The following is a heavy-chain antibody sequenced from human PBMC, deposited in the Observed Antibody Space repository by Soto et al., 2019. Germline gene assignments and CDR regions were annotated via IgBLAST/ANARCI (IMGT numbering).Heavy chain of an antibody. Sequence: QVQLVQSGAEVKKPGSSVKVSCKASGGIFSTYAISWLRQAPGQGLEWMGGIIPIFGTPNYAQRFQGRVTITADDSKRIANMELRRLRSEDTAVYSCARDRAASRSGNYYPRIDFWGQGTLVTVSS. CDR2: IIPIFGTP. D-gene: IGHD3-10*01. CDR1: GGIFSTYA. CDR3: ARDRAASRSGNYYPRIDF. V-gene: IGHV1-69*01. J-gene: IGHJ4*02.